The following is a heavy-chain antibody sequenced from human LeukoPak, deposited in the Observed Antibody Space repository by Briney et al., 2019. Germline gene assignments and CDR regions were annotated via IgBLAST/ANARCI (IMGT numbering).Heavy chain of an antibody. J-gene: IGHJ4*02. Sequence: ASVKVSCKASGYTFTGYYMHWVRQAPGQGLEWMGWINPNSGGTNYAKKFQGRVTMTRDASISTAYMELSRLRSDDTAVYYCARGGPYSSSLEAPDYWGQGTLVTVSS. CDR1: GYTFTGYY. V-gene: IGHV1-2*02. D-gene: IGHD6-6*01. CDR3: ARGGPYSSSLEAPDY. CDR2: INPNSGGT.